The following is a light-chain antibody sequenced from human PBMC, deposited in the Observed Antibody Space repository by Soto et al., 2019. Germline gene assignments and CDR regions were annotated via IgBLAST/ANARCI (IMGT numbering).Light chain of an antibody. J-gene: IGKJ3*01. Sequence: EIVLTQSPGTLSLSPGERATLSCRASQSVTSTNLAWYQQKPGQAPRLLMYDVSSGATGIPDRFSGSGSGTDFTLTISRLEPEDFAVYYCQPYGGSPGITFGPGAKVDIK. CDR2: DVS. CDR1: QSVTSTN. CDR3: QPYGGSPGIT. V-gene: IGKV3-20*01.